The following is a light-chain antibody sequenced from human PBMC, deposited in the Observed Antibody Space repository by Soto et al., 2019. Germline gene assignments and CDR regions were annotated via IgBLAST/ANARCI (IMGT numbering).Light chain of an antibody. CDR1: SSNIGSNT. J-gene: IGLJ2*01. Sequence: QSVLTQPPSASGTPGQRVTISCSGSSSNIGSNTVNWYQQLPGTAPKLLIYSNNQRPSGVPDRFSVSKSGTSASLAISGLQSEDEADYYCAAWDDSLNGSVVFGGGTKLTVL. V-gene: IGLV1-44*01. CDR3: AAWDDSLNGSVV. CDR2: SNN.